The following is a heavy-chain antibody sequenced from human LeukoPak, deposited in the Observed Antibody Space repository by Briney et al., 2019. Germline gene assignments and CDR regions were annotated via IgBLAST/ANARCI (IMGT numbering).Heavy chain of an antibody. V-gene: IGHV2-5*01. CDR2: IYWNDDK. CDR1: GFSLSTGGVG. D-gene: IGHD3-16*01. CDR3: AHSMSLGSKDYFDY. J-gene: IGHJ4*02. Sequence: SGPTLVKPTQTLTLTCTFSGFSLSTGGVGVGWIRQPPGKALEWLVVIYWNDDKRYSPSLKSRLTITKDTSKNQVVLTMTNMDPVDTATYYCAHSMSLGSKDYFDYWGQGTLVTVSS.